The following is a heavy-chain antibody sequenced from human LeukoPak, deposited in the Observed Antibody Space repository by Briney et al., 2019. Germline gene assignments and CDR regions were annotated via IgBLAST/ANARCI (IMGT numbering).Heavy chain of an antibody. CDR1: GDSVSSNTAA. CDR2: TYYRSKWYY. D-gene: IGHD2-15*01. CDR3: ARDPGYYYAMDV. V-gene: IGHV6-1*01. Sequence: QTLSLTCAISGDSVSSNTAAWSWVRQSPSRGLEWLGRTYYRSKWYYDYATSVSSRIAINPDTSKNLFSLQLNSVTPEDTAVYYCARDPGYYYAMDVWGQGTTVTVSS. J-gene: IGHJ6*02.